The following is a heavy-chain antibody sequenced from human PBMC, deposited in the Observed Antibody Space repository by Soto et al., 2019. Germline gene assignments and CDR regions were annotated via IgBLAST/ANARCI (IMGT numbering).Heavy chain of an antibody. CDR1: GGSISSYY. Sequence: SETLSLTCTVSGGSISSYYWSWIRQPAGKGLEWIGRIYTSGSTNYNPSLKSRVTMSVDTSKNQFSLKLSSVTAADTAVYYCARGTYYYDSSGYYPNYFDYWGQGTLVTVSS. D-gene: IGHD3-22*01. J-gene: IGHJ4*02. V-gene: IGHV4-4*07. CDR3: ARGTYYYDSSGYYPNYFDY. CDR2: IYTSGST.